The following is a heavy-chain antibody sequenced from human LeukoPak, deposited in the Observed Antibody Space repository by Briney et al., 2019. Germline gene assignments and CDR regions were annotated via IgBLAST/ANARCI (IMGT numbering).Heavy chain of an antibody. D-gene: IGHD3-3*01. J-gene: IGHJ6*02. CDR2: IIPIFSTA. Sequence: ASVNVSCKASAGTFTSYAISWARPAPAQGLEWMGGIIPIFSTANYAQKFQGRVTITADESTSTAYMELSSLRSEYTAVYYCARASVPYDFWSGYYYYYGMEVWGQGTTATVSS. V-gene: IGHV1-69*13. CDR3: ARASVPYDFWSGYYYYYGMEV. CDR1: AGTFTSYA.